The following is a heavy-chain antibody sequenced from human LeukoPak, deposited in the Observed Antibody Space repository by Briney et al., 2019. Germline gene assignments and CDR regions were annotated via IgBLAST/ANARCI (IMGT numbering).Heavy chain of an antibody. CDR2: IYYSGTT. CDR1: GGSISSSGYY. D-gene: IGHD1-26*01. Sequence: SETLSLTCTVSGGSISSSGYYWGWIRQPPGKGLGWIGSIYYSGTTYYNPSLKSRVTISTDTSKNQFSLKLSSVTAADTAVYYCARRDGSLTDWGQGIQVTVSS. CDR3: ARRDGSLTD. V-gene: IGHV4-39*01. J-gene: IGHJ4*02.